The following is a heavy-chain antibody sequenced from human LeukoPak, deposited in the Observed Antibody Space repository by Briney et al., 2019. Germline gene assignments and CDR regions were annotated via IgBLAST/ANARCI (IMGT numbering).Heavy chain of an antibody. CDR2: INSDGSST. CDR3: ARDKGFWSGSSWFDP. Sequence: GGSLRLSCAASGFTFSSYWMHCVRQAPGKGLVWVSRINSDGSSTSYADSVKGRFTISRDNAKNTLYLQMNSLRAEDTAVYYCARDKGFWSGSSWFDPWGQGTLVTVSS. CDR1: GFTFSSYW. J-gene: IGHJ5*02. D-gene: IGHD3-3*01. V-gene: IGHV3-74*01.